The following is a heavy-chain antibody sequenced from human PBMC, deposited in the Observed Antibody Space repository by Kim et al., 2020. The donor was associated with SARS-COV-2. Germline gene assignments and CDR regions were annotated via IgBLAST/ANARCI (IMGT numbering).Heavy chain of an antibody. CDR3: AKDRIWFGELLYPDPNYYGMDV. V-gene: IGHV3-33*06. J-gene: IGHJ6*02. D-gene: IGHD3-10*01. Sequence: GGSLRLSCAASGFTFSSYGMHWVRQAPGKGLEWVAVIWYDGSNKYYADSVKGRFTISRDNSKNTLYLQMNSLRAEDTAVYYCAKDRIWFGELLYPDPNYYGMDVWGQGTTVTVSS. CDR2: IWYDGSNK. CDR1: GFTFSSYG.